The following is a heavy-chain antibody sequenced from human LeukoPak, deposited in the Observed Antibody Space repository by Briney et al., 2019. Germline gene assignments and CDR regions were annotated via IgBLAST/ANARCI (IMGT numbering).Heavy chain of an antibody. D-gene: IGHD2-2*01. CDR1: GASISNFY. CDR2: ISYSGST. CDR3: ARLHCSSPSCHRNWFDP. J-gene: IGHJ5*02. Sequence: SETLPLTCTVSGASISNFYWSWIRQPPGKGLEWIGDISYSGSTNYNPSLKSRVTMSVDTSRNQFSLKLRSVTAADTAVYYCARLHCSSPSCHRNWFDPWGQGTLVTVSS. V-gene: IGHV4-59*01.